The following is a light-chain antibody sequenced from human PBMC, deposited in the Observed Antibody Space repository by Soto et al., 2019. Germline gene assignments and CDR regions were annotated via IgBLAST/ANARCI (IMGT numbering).Light chain of an antibody. J-gene: IGLJ1*01. CDR3: SSYTSSSTRV. CDR1: SSDVGAYDF. CDR2: GVS. Sequence: QSVLTQPASVSWSPGQSVTISCTGTSSDVGAYDFVSWYQQHPDKAPKLMIYGVSNRPSGVSNRFSGSKSVNTATLTISGLQAEDEADYYCSSYTSSSTRVFGNGTKVTVL. V-gene: IGLV2-14*03.